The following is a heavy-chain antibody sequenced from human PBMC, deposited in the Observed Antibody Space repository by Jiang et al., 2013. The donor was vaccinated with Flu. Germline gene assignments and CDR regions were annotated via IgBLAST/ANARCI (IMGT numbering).Heavy chain of an antibody. V-gene: IGHV4-59*08. CDR1: GGSMTSSY. Sequence: LLKPSETLSLTCTVSGGSMTSSYWSWIRQPPGKELEWIGYIYYSGSTNYNPSLQSRVTISVDTSKNQFSLKLSSVTAADTAVYYCARQGAVTAFDIWGQGTMGHRLF. CDR2: IYYSGST. J-gene: IGHJ3*02. CDR3: ARQGAVTAFDI. D-gene: IGHD4-11*01.